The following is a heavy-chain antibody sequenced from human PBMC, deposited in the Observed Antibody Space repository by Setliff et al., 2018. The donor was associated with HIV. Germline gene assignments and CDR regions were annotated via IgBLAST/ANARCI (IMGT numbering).Heavy chain of an antibody. V-gene: IGHV4-39*02. J-gene: IGHJ4*02. Sequence: SETLSLTCTVSGGSISSNSYFWGWIRQPPGKGLEWIGSIYYSGSTYYNPSLMSRLTMSVDTSKNHFSLKLSSVTAADTAVYYCARDYYDKSGFPHYYFDYWGQGALVTVSS. D-gene: IGHD3-22*01. CDR1: GGSISSNSYF. CDR3: ARDYYDKSGFPHYYFDY. CDR2: IYYSGST.